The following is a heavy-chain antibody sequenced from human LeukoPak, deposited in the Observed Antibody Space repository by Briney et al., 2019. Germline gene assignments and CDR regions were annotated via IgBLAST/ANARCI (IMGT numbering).Heavy chain of an antibody. V-gene: IGHV4-31*03. CDR2: IYCSGST. CDR1: GDSISSSGSF. J-gene: IGHJ4*01. Sequence: SQTLSLTCTVSGDSISSSGSFWSWIRQYPGKGLEWIGNIYCSGSTYYNPSLRRRITISVDTSKNQFSLNLNSVTAADTAVYYCARDVHDTSGYRYYFDYWGHGTLVTVSS. D-gene: IGHD3-22*01. CDR3: ARDVHDTSGYRYYFDY.